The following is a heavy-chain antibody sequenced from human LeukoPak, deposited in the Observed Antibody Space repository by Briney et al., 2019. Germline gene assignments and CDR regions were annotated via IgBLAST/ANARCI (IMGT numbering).Heavy chain of an antibody. CDR3: ARGLSSTRRESDY. V-gene: IGHV4-59*01. J-gene: IGHJ4*02. CDR2: IDSRGST. Sequence: PSETLSLTCSVSGNSISNFYWSWVRQPPGKGLEWIGYIDSRGSTSYNPSLKSRVTISIDTSKKQFSLRLRSVAAADTAVYFCARGLSSTRRESDYWGQGALVTVSS. CDR1: GNSISNFY. D-gene: IGHD2-2*01.